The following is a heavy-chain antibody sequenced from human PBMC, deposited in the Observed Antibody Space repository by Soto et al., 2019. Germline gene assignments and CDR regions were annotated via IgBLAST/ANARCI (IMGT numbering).Heavy chain of an antibody. Sequence: KPSETLSLTCTVSGGSISSSSYYWGWIRQPPGKGLEWIGSIYYSGSTYYNPSLKSRVTISVDTSKNQFSLKLSSVTAADTAVYYCATGGHVLRYFDWLLHDYWGQGILVTVSS. CDR3: ATGGHVLRYFDWLLHDY. J-gene: IGHJ4*02. CDR2: IYYSGST. V-gene: IGHV4-39*01. CDR1: GGSISSSSYY. D-gene: IGHD3-9*01.